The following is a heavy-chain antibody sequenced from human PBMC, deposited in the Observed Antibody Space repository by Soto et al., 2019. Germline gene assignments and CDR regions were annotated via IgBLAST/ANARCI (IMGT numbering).Heavy chain of an antibody. Sequence: GASVKVSCKASGYTFTGYYMHWARQAPGQGLEWMGWINPNSGGTNYAQKFQGWVTMTRDTSISTAYMELTSLRAEDTAVYYCAKGGRQWLVTSDFNYWGQGALVTVSS. D-gene: IGHD6-19*01. V-gene: IGHV1-2*04. J-gene: IGHJ4*02. CDR1: GYTFTGYY. CDR2: INPNSGGT. CDR3: AKGGRQWLVTSDFNY.